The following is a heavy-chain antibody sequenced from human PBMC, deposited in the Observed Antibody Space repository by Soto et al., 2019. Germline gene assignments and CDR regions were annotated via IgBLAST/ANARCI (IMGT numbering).Heavy chain of an antibody. J-gene: IGHJ4*02. CDR1: GYTFTNYG. Sequence: QVQLVQSEAEVKKPGASVKVSCKASGYTFTNYGLSWVRQAPGQGLEWMAWISPYDGNTHYAQKLQGRITVTTDTSTSPAYIELRSLRSDDTAVYFCARDDRAAASGTTYYFASWGQGTLVTVSS. CDR2: ISPYDGNT. V-gene: IGHV1-18*01. CDR3: ARDDRAAASGTTYYFAS. D-gene: IGHD6-13*01.